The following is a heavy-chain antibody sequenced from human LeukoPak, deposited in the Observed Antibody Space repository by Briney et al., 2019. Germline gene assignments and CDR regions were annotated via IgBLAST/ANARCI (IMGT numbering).Heavy chain of an antibody. J-gene: IGHJ4*02. CDR2: INPNSGGT. CDR1: GYTFTGYY. CDR3: ARDSYISYCSSTSCPFDY. Sequence: GASVKVSCKASGYTFTGYYMHWVRQAPGQGLEWMGWINPNSGGTNYAQKFQGRVTMTRDTSISTAYMELSRLRSDDTAVYYCARDSYISYCSSTSCPFDYWGQGTLVTVSS. V-gene: IGHV1-2*02. D-gene: IGHD2-2*01.